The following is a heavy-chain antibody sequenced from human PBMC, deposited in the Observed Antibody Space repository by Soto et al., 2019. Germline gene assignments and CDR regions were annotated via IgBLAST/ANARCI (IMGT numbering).Heavy chain of an antibody. Sequence: QVQLVQSGAEVKKPGASVKVSCKASGYTFTGYYMHWVRQAPGQGLEWMGWINPNSGGTNYAQKFQGWVTMTRDTSISTAYMELGRLRSDDTAVYYCAREPLGIAAAGTRDAFDIWGQGTMVTVSS. CDR3: AREPLGIAAAGTRDAFDI. CDR2: INPNSGGT. J-gene: IGHJ3*02. D-gene: IGHD6-13*01. CDR1: GYTFTGYY. V-gene: IGHV1-2*04.